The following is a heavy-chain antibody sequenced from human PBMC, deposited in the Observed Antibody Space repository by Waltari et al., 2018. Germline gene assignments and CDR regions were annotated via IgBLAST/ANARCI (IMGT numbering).Heavy chain of an antibody. CDR2: ISWDSASI. J-gene: IGHJ4*02. Sequence: EVQLVESGGGLVQPGRSLRLSSAASGFTFGDYAMHWVRQTPGKGLEWVSGISWDSASIAYADSVKGRFTISRDNAKNALYLQMNSLRAEDTALYYCAKDRRSSSSVGFDYWGQGTLVTVSS. D-gene: IGHD6-6*01. CDR1: GFTFGDYA. V-gene: IGHV3-9*01. CDR3: AKDRRSSSSVGFDY.